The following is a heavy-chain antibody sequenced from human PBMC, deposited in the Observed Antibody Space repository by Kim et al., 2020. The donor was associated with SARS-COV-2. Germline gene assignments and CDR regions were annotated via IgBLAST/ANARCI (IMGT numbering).Heavy chain of an antibody. D-gene: IGHD5-12*01. CDR2: ISYDGSNK. CDR3: AKNVATTLNWFDP. CDR1: GFTFSSYG. J-gene: IGHJ5*02. Sequence: GGSLRLSCAASGFTFSSYGMHWVRQAPGKGLEWVAVISYDGSNKYYADSVKGRFTISRDNSKNTLYLQMNSLRAEDTAVYYCAKNVATTLNWFDPWGQGTLVTVSS. V-gene: IGHV3-30*18.